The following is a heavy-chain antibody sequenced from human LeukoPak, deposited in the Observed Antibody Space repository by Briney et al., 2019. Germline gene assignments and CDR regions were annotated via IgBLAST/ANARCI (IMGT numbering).Heavy chain of an antibody. CDR3: ARGLVVPAARAMDV. V-gene: IGHV1-8*03. J-gene: IGHJ6*04. D-gene: IGHD2-2*01. CDR1: VYTFTSYD. Sequence: GASVKVSCKPSVYTFTSYDINWVRQATGQGLEWMGWMNPNSGNTGYAQKFQGRVTITRNTSISTAYMELSSLRSEDTAVYYCARGLVVPAARAMDVWGKGTTVTVSS. CDR2: MNPNSGNT.